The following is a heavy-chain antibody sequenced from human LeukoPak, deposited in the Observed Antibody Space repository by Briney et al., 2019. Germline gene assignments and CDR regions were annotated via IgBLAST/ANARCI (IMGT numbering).Heavy chain of an antibody. J-gene: IGHJ4*02. CDR1: GYRFANYW. CDR3: ARRNYGGDSFYFDF. Sequence: GESLKISCKGSGYRFANYWIGWVRQMPGTGLEWVGVIYPGDSDTRYSPSFQGQVTISADKSISTAYLQWSSLKASDTAMYYCARRNYGGDSFYFDFWGQGTLVTVSS. CDR2: IYPGDSDT. V-gene: IGHV5-51*01. D-gene: IGHD4-23*01.